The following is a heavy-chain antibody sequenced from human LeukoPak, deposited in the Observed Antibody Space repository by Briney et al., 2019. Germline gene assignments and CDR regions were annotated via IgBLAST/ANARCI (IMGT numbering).Heavy chain of an antibody. Sequence: GASVKVSCKASGYTFTGYYTHWVRRAPGQGLEWMGRINPNSGGTNYAQKFQGRVTMTRDTSISTAYMELSRLRSDDTAVYYCARDYGTRAYYYDSSGYYYFWGQGTLVTVSS. J-gene: IGHJ4*02. CDR2: INPNSGGT. CDR1: GYTFTGYY. V-gene: IGHV1-2*06. CDR3: ARDYGTRAYYYDSSGYYYF. D-gene: IGHD3-22*01.